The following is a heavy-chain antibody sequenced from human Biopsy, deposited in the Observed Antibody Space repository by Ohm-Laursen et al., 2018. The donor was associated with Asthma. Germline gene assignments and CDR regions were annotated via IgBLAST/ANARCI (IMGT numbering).Heavy chain of an antibody. Sequence: GASVKVSCKASGYTFINYAIHWVRQAPGQRLEWMGWINAGNGNTRYSQKVQGRVTITRDTSASTAYMDLSSLRSEDTAVYYCARTYYDFLTGQVNDAFAIRGQGTMVTVSS. CDR2: INAGNGNT. D-gene: IGHD3-9*01. CDR1: GYTFINYA. J-gene: IGHJ3*02. V-gene: IGHV1-3*01. CDR3: ARTYYDFLTGQVNDAFAI.